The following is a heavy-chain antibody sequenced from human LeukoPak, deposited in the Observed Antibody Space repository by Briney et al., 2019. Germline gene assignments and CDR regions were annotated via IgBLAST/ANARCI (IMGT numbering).Heavy chain of an antibody. D-gene: IGHD6-13*01. CDR3: ARVLTGGRAFVHEQLASLRSKYFDY. CDR1: GGFFSDYY. J-gene: IGHJ4*02. Sequence: TSETLSLACAVYGGFFSDYYWTWIRQPPGKGLEWIGEINHRGSPHYNPSLKSRVTISVDTSKNQFSLKLSSVTAADTAVYYCARVLTGGRAFVHEQLASLRSKYFDYWGQGTLVTVSS. CDR2: INHRGSP. V-gene: IGHV4-34*01.